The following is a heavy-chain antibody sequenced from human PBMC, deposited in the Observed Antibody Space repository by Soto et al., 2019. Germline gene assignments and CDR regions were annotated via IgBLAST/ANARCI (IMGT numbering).Heavy chain of an antibody. D-gene: IGHD3-10*01. J-gene: IGHJ4*02. Sequence: QVQLVQSGAEVKKPGSSVKVSCKASGDTFSFYTINWVRQAPGLGLEWMGRVNPILSMSNYAQKFQGVVTMTAGKSTSTVYTELRSLTSEDTAFYYCSTSYGSGYRAFDYWGQGALVTVSS. CDR3: STSYGSGYRAFDY. CDR2: VNPILSMS. V-gene: IGHV1-69*02. CDR1: GDTFSFYT.